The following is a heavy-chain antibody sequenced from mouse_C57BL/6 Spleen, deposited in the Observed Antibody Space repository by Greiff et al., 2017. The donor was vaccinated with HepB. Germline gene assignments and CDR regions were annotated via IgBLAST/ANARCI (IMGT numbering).Heavy chain of an antibody. CDR2: INPSTGGT. CDR3: ARYWPGRGFDY. J-gene: IGHJ2*01. Sequence: EVKLVESGPELVKPGASVKISCKASGYSFTGYYMNWVKQSPEKSLEWIGEINPSTGGTTYNQKFKAKATLTVDKSSSTAYMQLKSLTSEDSAVYYCARYWPGRGFDYWGQGTTLTVSS. CDR1: GYSFTGYY. D-gene: IGHD4-1*01. V-gene: IGHV1-42*01.